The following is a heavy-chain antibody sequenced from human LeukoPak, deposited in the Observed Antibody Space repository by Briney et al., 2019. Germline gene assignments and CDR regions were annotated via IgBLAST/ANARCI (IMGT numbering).Heavy chain of an antibody. D-gene: IGHD4-17*01. J-gene: IGHJ4*02. CDR1: GFTFSSYG. CDR2: IRYDGSNK. CDR3: AKDYGDYRQGFY. V-gene: IGHV3-30*02. Sequence: PGGSLRLSCAASGFTFSSYGMHWVRQAPGKGLEWVAFIRYDGSNKYYADSVKGRFTISRDNSKNTLYLQMNSLRAEDTAVYYCAKDYGDYRQGFYWGQGTLVTVSS.